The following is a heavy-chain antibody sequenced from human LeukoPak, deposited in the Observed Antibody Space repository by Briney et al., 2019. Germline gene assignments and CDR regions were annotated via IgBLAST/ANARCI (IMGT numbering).Heavy chain of an antibody. V-gene: IGHV3-23*01. Sequence: TGGSLRLSCAASGFTFDDYGMSWVRQAPGKGLEWVSAISGSGDSTYYADSVKGRFTISRDNSKNTLYLQMNSLRAEDTAVYYCARNRGPYSGSYPNWGQGTLVTVSS. CDR3: ARNRGPYSGSYPN. CDR2: ISGSGDST. J-gene: IGHJ4*02. D-gene: IGHD1-26*01. CDR1: GFTFDDYG.